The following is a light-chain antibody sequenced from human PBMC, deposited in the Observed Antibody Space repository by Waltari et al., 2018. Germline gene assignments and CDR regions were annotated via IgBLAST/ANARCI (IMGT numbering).Light chain of an antibody. Sequence: DIQMTQSPSSLSASVGDRVTITVRASQRISSYLNWYQQKPGKAPKLRIYAASSLQSGVPSRFSGSGSGTDFTRTISSLQPEDFATYYCQQSYSTPLTFGGGTKVEIK. CDR2: AAS. V-gene: IGKV1-39*01. CDR3: QQSYSTPLT. J-gene: IGKJ4*01. CDR1: QRISSY.